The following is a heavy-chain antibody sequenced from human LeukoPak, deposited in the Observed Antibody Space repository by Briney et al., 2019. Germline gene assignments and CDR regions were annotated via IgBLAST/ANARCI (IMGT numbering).Heavy chain of an antibody. Sequence: GGSLRLSCAASGFTFRNAWMSWVRQAPGKGLVWVGRIKSKTDGGTTDYATPVKGRFTISRDDSENTLFLQMNSLKTEDTAVYYCTTSCGDYYDFDYWGQGTLVTVSS. CDR1: GFTFRNAW. D-gene: IGHD2-21*01. CDR3: TTSCGDYYDFDY. J-gene: IGHJ4*02. V-gene: IGHV3-15*01. CDR2: IKSKTDGGTT.